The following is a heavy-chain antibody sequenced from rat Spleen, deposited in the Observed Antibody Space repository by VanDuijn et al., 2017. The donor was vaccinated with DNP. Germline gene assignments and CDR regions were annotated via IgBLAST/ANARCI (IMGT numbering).Heavy chain of an antibody. J-gene: IGHJ2*01. CDR3: GKNTGYYFDH. Sequence: EVRLVESGGGLVQPGRSLKLSCAASGFTFSDYYMAWVRQAPTKGLEWVATISTSGSRTYYPDSVKGRFTISRDNAKSSLYLQMNSLKSEDTATYYCGKNTGYYFDHWGQGVMVTVSS. CDR2: ISTSGSRT. V-gene: IGHV5-27*01. D-gene: IGHD4-1*01. CDR1: GFTFSDYY.